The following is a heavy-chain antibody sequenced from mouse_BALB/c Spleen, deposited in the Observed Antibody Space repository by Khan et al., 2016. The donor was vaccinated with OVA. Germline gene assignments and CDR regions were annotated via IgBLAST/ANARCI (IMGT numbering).Heavy chain of an antibody. J-gene: IGHJ1*01. V-gene: IGHV3-2*02. CDR2: ISYSGST. Sequence: EVQLQESGPGLVKPSQSLSLTCTVTGYSITSDYAWNWIRQFPGNKLEWMGYISYSGSTSYNPSLKSRISITRDQSKNQFFLQLNSVTTEDSATYYCARRAYYGNWYFDVWGPGTTVTVSS. CDR3: ARRAYYGNWYFDV. CDR1: GYSITSDYA. D-gene: IGHD2-1*01.